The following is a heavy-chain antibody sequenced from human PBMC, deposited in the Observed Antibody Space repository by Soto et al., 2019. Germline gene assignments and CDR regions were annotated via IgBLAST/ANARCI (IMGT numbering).Heavy chain of an antibody. V-gene: IGHV3-64D*09. D-gene: IGHD1-26*01. CDR1: GFTFSSYS. CDR3: VIGSWELLDY. J-gene: IGHJ4*02. Sequence: GGSLRLSCSASGFTFSSYSMHWVRQAPGKGLEYVSAINSYGGSTYYADSVKGRFTISRDNSKNTLYLQVSSLRAEDWAVYYCVIGSWELLDYWGQGTLVTVSS. CDR2: INSYGGST.